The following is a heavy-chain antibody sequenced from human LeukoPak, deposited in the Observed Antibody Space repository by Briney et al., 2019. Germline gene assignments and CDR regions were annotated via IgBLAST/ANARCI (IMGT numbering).Heavy chain of an antibody. CDR2: ISYDGSNK. CDR3: AKDRYSSSYYFDY. V-gene: IGHV3-30*18. J-gene: IGHJ4*02. D-gene: IGHD6-6*01. CDR1: GFIFNTYA. Sequence: SGGSLRLSCAASGFIFNTYAMSWVRQAPGKGLEWVAVISYDGSNKYYADSVKGRFTISRDNSKNTLYLQMNSLGAEDTAVYYCAKDRYSSSYYFDYWGQGTLVTVSS.